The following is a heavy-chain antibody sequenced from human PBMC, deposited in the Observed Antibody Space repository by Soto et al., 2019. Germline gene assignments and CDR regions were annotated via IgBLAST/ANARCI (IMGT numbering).Heavy chain of an antibody. Sequence: GGSLRLSCAASGFTFSTNVMHWVRQTPGKGLEWVAVIWYDGSNKNYVDSVKGRFTISRDNSKNTLYLQMNSLRAEDTAVYYCARGSRTSRPYGFDIWGQGTMVTV. J-gene: IGHJ3*02. CDR3: ARGSRTSRPYGFDI. CDR1: GFTFSTNV. D-gene: IGHD3-10*01. CDR2: IWYDGSNK. V-gene: IGHV3-33*01.